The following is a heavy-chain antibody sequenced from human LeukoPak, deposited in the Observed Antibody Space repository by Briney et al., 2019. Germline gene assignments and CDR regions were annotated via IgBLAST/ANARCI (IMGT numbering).Heavy chain of an antibody. CDR3: ARQVGFCSDSTCYFDY. CDR1: GFTFSGSA. J-gene: IGHJ4*02. CDR2: ISGGGDST. Sequence: GGSLRLSCAASGFTFSGSAMHWVRQGPGKGLQWVSAISGGGDSTDYADSVKGRFTISRDNSKNILFLRMSSLRADDTAIYYCARQVGFCSDSTCYFDYWGQGALVTVSS. V-gene: IGHV3-23*01. D-gene: IGHD3-22*01.